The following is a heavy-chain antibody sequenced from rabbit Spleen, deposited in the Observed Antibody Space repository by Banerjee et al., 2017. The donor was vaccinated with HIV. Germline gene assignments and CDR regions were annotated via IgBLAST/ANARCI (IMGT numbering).Heavy chain of an antibody. CDR1: GFSFIAGYY. CDR2: IDTGSSGFT. CDR3: ARDLVAVIGWNFNL. V-gene: IGHV1S40*01. J-gene: IGHJ4*01. D-gene: IGHD1-1*01. Sequence: QSLEESGGDLVKPGASLTLTCTASGFSFIAGYYMCWVRQAPGKGLEWIACIDTGSSGFTYYATWAKGRFTCSKTSSTTVTLQMTRLTAADTATYFCARDLVAVIGWNFNLWGQGTLVTVS.